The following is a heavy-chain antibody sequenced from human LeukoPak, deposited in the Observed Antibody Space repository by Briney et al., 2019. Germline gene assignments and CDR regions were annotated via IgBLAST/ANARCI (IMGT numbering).Heavy chain of an antibody. J-gene: IGHJ4*02. Sequence: SETLSLTCAVYGGSFSGYYWRWIRQPPGKGLEWIGEINHSGSTNYNPSLKSRVTISVDTSKNQFSLKLSSVTAADTAVYYCARALRIVGATYYIDYWGQGTLVTVSS. D-gene: IGHD1-26*01. V-gene: IGHV4-34*01. CDR2: INHSGST. CDR1: GGSFSGYY. CDR3: ARALRIVGATYYIDY.